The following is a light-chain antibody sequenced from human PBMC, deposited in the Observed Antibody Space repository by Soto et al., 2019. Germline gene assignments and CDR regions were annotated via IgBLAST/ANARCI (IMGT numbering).Light chain of an antibody. CDR2: GAS. CDR1: QSVNNK. Sequence: EIVMTQSPATLSVSPGERVTLSCRASQSVNNKVAWYQQKPGQAPRLLIFGASTRATGIPARFSGSGSVTEFTLTISSLQSEDFAVYYCHQYNIWPPITFGQGTRLEIK. J-gene: IGKJ5*01. CDR3: HQYNIWPPIT. V-gene: IGKV3-15*01.